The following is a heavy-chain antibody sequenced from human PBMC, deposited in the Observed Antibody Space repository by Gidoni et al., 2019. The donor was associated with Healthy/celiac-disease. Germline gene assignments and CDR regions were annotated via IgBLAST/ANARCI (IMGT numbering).Heavy chain of an antibody. V-gene: IGHV3-33*01. Sequence: QVQLAESGGGVFQPGRSLRPSCAATGFTFSSYGMHWVRQAPGKGLEWVAVIWYDGSNKYYADSVKGRFTISRDNSKNTLYLQMNSLRAEDTAVYYCARDSADAFDIWGQGTMVTVSS. J-gene: IGHJ3*02. CDR2: IWYDGSNK. CDR1: GFTFSSYG. CDR3: ARDSADAFDI.